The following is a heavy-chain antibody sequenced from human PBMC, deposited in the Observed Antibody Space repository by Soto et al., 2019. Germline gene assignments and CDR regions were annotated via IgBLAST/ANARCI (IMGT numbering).Heavy chain of an antibody. CDR1: GYTFTSYD. D-gene: IGHD1-1*01. J-gene: IGHJ6*03. CDR3: ARSGTPSEDYYYYMDV. CDR2: MNPNSGNT. Sequence: ASVKVSCKASGYTFTSYDINWVRQATGQGLEWMGWMNPNSGNTGYAQKFQGRVTMTRSTSISTAYMELSSLRSEDTAVYYCARSGTPSEDYYYYMDVWGKGTTVTVSS. V-gene: IGHV1-8*01.